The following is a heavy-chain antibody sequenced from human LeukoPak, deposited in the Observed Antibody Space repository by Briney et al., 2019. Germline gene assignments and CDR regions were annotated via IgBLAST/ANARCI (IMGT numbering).Heavy chain of an antibody. D-gene: IGHD5-18*01. V-gene: IGHV3-30*18. J-gene: IGHJ5*02. CDR3: AKELRGYSYGLRNNWFDP. Sequence: GESLRLSCAASGFTFSSYGMHWVGQAPGKGLEWVAVISQDGSTNYYADLVKGLFIISKDNSKNTLYLQMNRLRAEDTAVYYCAKELRGYSYGLRNNWFDPWGQGTPVTVSS. CDR1: GFTFSSYG. CDR2: ISQDGSTN.